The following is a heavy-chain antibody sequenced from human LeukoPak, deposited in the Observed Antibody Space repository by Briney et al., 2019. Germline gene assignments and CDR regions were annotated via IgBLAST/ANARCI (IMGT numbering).Heavy chain of an antibody. CDR2: INTNTGNP. Sequence: ASVKVSCKASGYTFTSYAMNWVRQAHGQGLEWMGGINTNTGNPTYAQGFTGRFVFSLDTSVSTAYQQISSLKAEDTAVYYCAVGWELGGNYFDYWGQGTLVTVSS. CDR3: AVGWELGGNYFDY. CDR1: GYTFTSYA. V-gene: IGHV7-4-1*02. J-gene: IGHJ4*02. D-gene: IGHD1-26*01.